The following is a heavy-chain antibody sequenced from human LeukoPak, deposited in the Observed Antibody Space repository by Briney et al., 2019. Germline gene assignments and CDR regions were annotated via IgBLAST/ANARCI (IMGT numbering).Heavy chain of an antibody. D-gene: IGHD3-10*01. CDR1: GGSLSSGGYY. CDR3: ARGPRGSLNWFDP. J-gene: IGHJ5*02. Sequence: SETLSLTCTVSGGSLSSGGYYWSWIRQHPGKGLEWIGYIYNSGSTDYNPSLKSRVTISADTSKNQFSLKLSSVTAADTAMYYCARGPRGSLNWFDPWGQGTLVTVSS. CDR2: IYNSGST. V-gene: IGHV4-31*03.